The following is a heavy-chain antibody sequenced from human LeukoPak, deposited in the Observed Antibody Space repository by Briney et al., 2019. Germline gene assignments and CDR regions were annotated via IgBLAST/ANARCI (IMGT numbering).Heavy chain of an antibody. Sequence: GGSLRLSCAASGFTFNTYWMTWVRQAPGKGLEWVANINQDGSAKYYVDSVKGRFTISRDNAKNSLYLQMNSLRVDDTAVYYCATPGSNWYGPFDPWGQGTLVTVSS. CDR1: GFTFNTYW. CDR2: INQDGSAK. V-gene: IGHV3-7*01. CDR3: ATPGSNWYGPFDP. J-gene: IGHJ5*01. D-gene: IGHD1-26*01.